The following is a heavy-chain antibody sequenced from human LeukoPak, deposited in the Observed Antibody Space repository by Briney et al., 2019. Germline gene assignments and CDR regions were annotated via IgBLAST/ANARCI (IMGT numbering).Heavy chain of an antibody. Sequence: PVRSLRLSCAASGFTFDDSAMHWVRQIPGKGLEWVSLISGDGANTYYVDSVKGRFTNSRDNSKRSLYLQMNSLRTEDTAFYYCAKPIYGGNTGDAFHVWGQGAMVTVSS. V-gene: IGHV3-43*02. CDR3: AKPIYGGNTGDAFHV. J-gene: IGHJ3*01. D-gene: IGHD4-23*01. CDR1: GFTFDDSA. CDR2: ISGDGANT.